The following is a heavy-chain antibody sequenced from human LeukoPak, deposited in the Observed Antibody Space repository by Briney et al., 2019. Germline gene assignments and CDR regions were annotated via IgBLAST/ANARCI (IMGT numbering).Heavy chain of an antibody. CDR3: AKFGLYYNMDV. V-gene: IGHV4-59*03. Sequence: SETLSLTCAFSGGSISGFYWTWLRQPPGKGREFLGQIHYSGSTHYNPPLKSRITMPVDTSKNQFFLSLNSVTAADTAVYYCAKFGLYYNMDVWGQGTTVTVSS. CDR1: GGSISGFY. CDR2: IHYSGST. J-gene: IGHJ6*02. D-gene: IGHD3-16*01.